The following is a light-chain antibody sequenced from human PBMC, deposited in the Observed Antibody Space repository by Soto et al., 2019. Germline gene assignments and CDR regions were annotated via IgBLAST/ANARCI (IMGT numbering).Light chain of an antibody. V-gene: IGKV3-11*01. J-gene: IGKJ4*01. CDR2: DAS. Sequence: EIVLTQSPATLSLSPGEGATLSCRASQSVSNYIAWYQQKPGQAPRVLIYDASNRAAGVPARFSGSGSGTDFTLTISSLEPEDFATYYCQQYDNYPLTFGGGTKVEI. CDR3: QQYDNYPLT. CDR1: QSVSNY.